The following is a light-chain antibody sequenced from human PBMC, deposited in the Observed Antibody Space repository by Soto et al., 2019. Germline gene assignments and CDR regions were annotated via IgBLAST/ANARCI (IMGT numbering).Light chain of an antibody. Sequence: EIVLTQSPGTLSLSPGERATLSCRASKSLSKNYLAWYQQKPGQAPRLLIFDASTRATGIPDRFSGSGSGTDFTLTISRLEPEDFAVYPCPPYGNSPSITFGQGTRLEIK. CDR3: PPYGNSPSIT. CDR2: DAS. J-gene: IGKJ5*01. CDR1: KSLSKNY. V-gene: IGKV3-20*01.